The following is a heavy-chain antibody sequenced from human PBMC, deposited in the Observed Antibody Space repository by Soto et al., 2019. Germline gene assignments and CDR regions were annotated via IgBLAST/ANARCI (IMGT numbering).Heavy chain of an antibody. CDR3: ARERGYCSGGSCPNWFDP. J-gene: IGHJ5*02. CDR2: INPNSGGT. CDR1: GYTFTGYY. Sequence: EASVKVSCKASGYTFTGYYMHWVRQAPGQGLEWMGWINPNSGGTNYAQKFQGWVTMTRDTSISTAYMELSRLRSDDTAVYYCARERGYCSGGSCPNWFDPWGQGTLVTVSS. D-gene: IGHD2-15*01. V-gene: IGHV1-2*04.